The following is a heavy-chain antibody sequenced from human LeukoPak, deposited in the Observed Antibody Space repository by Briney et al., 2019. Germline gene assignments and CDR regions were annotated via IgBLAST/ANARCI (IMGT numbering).Heavy chain of an antibody. CDR3: ARYAYDILTGYYNANLDY. D-gene: IGHD3-9*01. V-gene: IGHV1-2*02. J-gene: IGHJ4*02. CDR2: LNPNNGGT. Sequence: APVKVSCKASGYTFTDYYMHWVRQAPGQGLEWMGWLNPNNGGTNYAQKFQGRVTMTRDTSISTAYMELSRLRSDDTAVYYCARYAYDILTGYYNANLDYWGQGTLVTVSS. CDR1: GYTFTDYY.